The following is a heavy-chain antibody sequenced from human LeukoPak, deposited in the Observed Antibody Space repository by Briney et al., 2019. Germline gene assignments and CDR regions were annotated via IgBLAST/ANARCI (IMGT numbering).Heavy chain of an antibody. D-gene: IGHD5-12*01. CDR2: IYYSGST. V-gene: IGHV4-59*01. CDR3: AREHADIVATIDLGAFDI. J-gene: IGHJ3*02. CDR1: GGSISSYY. Sequence: PSETLSLTCTVSGGSISSYYWSWIRQPPGKGLEWIGYIYYSGSTNYNPSLKSRVTISVDTSKNQFSLKPSSVAAADTAVYYCAREHADIVATIDLGAFDIWGQGTMVTVSS.